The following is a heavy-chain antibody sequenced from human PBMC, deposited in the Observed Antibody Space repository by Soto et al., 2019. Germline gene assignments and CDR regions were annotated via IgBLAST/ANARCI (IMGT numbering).Heavy chain of an antibody. V-gene: IGHV3-30-3*01. D-gene: IGHD3-16*01. J-gene: IGHJ4*02. CDR3: ARGDYYVWGSFTS. Sequence: GWSLRLSCASSVFTFISYAMHWVRQAPGKGLEWVAVISYDGSNKYYADSVKGRFTISRDNSKNTLYLQMNSLRAEDTAVYYCARGDYYVWGSFTSWGQGTLVTVSS. CDR2: ISYDGSNK. CDR1: VFTFISYA.